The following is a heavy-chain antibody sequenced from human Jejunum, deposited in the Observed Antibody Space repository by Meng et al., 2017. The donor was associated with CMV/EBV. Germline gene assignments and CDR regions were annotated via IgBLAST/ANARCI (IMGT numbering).Heavy chain of an antibody. J-gene: IGHJ4*02. D-gene: IGHD3-22*01. CDR3: ARLPSKYYYDSTGYYAAYYFDD. CDR2: IKEDGGEE. V-gene: IGHV3-7*01. Sequence: MSWVRQAPGKGLAWVANIKEDGGEEDYLYSVKGRFSISRDNAKNSLYLQMNSLGAEDTAVYFCARLPSKYYYDSTGYYAAYYFDDWGQGTPVTVSS.